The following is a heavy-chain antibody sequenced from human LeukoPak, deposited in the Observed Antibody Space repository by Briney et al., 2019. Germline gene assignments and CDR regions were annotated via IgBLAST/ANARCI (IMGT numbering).Heavy chain of an antibody. CDR2: IYHSGST. V-gene: IGHV4-39*07. Sequence: SETPSLTCTVSGGSISSSSYYWGWIRQPPGKGLEWIGSIYHSGSTYYNPSLKSRVTISVDTSKNQFSLKLSSVTAADTAVYYCARVREDTAMVDYWGQGTLVTVSS. CDR1: GGSISSSSYY. J-gene: IGHJ4*02. D-gene: IGHD5-18*01. CDR3: ARVREDTAMVDY.